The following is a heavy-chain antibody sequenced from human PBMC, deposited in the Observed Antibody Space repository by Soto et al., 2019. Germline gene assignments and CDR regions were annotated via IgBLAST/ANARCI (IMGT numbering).Heavy chain of an antibody. D-gene: IGHD6-13*01. V-gene: IGHV1-18*01. J-gene: IGHJ6*02. CDR1: GYTFTSYG. CDR2: ISAYNGNT. Sequence: ASVKVSCKASGYTFTSYGISWVRQAPGQGLEWMGWISAYNGNTNYAQKLQGRVTMTTDTSTSTAYMELRSLRSDDTAVYYCARDFASSWYEDYYYYGMDVWGQGTTVTVSS. CDR3: ARDFASSWYEDYYYYGMDV.